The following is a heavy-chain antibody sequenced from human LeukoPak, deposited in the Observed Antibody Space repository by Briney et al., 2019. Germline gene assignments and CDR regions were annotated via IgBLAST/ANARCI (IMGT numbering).Heavy chain of an antibody. D-gene: IGHD5-18*01. Sequence: GRSLRLSCAAAGFTFSNYAMHWDRQAPGKVLEWVGVISYDGSNKYYADSVKGRFTISRDNSKNTLYLQMDSLRAEDTAVYYCARDGGSGMVRFDYWGQGSLVTVSS. CDR3: ARDGGSGMVRFDY. CDR2: ISYDGSNK. J-gene: IGHJ4*02. CDR1: GFTFSNYA. V-gene: IGHV3-30-3*01.